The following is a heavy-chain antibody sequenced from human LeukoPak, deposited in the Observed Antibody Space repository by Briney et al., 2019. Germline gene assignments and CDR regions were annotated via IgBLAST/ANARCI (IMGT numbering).Heavy chain of an antibody. Sequence: SETLSLTCAVYGGSFSGYYWSWIRQPPGKGLEWIGEINHSGSTNYNPSLKGRVTISVDTSKNQFSLKLSSVTAADTAVYYCARCSSSWYGGVKFDPWGQGTLVTVSS. CDR2: INHSGST. D-gene: IGHD6-13*01. CDR1: GGSFSGYY. V-gene: IGHV4-34*01. CDR3: ARCSSSWYGGVKFDP. J-gene: IGHJ5*02.